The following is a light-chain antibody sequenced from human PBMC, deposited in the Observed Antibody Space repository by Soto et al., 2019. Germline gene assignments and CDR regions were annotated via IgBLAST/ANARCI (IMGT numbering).Light chain of an antibody. V-gene: IGLV2-11*01. Sequence: SVLTKPRSVSGSPGQSVTISCTGTSSDVGNYNSVSWYQHHPGKAPKLMIYDVNKWPSGVPDRFSGSKSGNTASLTISGLQAEDEADYYCCSYIGSYSYVFGTGTKVTVL. CDR1: SSDVGNYNS. J-gene: IGLJ1*01. CDR2: DVN. CDR3: CSYIGSYSYV.